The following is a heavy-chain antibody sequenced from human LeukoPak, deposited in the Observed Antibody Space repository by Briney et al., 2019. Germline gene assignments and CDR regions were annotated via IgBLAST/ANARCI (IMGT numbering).Heavy chain of an antibody. CDR1: GGSISIRNYY. CDR2: VYSSGSL. V-gene: IGHV4-39*07. J-gene: IGHJ4*02. Sequence: SETQSLTCTVSGGSISIRNYYWAWIRQPPGRQLEWIGSVYSSGSLYYNPSLKSRVTISVDTSKNQFSLKLNSVTAADTAVYYCARDRRQRDYFDFWGQGARVTVSS. D-gene: IGHD1-1*01. CDR3: ARDRRQRDYFDF.